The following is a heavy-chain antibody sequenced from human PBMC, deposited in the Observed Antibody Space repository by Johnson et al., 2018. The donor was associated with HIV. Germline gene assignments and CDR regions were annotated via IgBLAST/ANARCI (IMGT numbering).Heavy chain of an antibody. CDR3: ASPVIAADDAFDI. CDR1: GFTFDDYA. CDR2: IYSGGST. J-gene: IGHJ3*02. V-gene: IGHV3-23*03. Sequence: VQLVESGGGLVQPGRSLRLSCAASGFTFDDYAMHWVRQAPGKGLEWVSVIYSGGSTYFADSVKGRFTISRDNSKNTLYSQMNSIRAEDTAVSYCASPVIAADDAFDIWGQGTMGTVSS. D-gene: IGHD6-13*01.